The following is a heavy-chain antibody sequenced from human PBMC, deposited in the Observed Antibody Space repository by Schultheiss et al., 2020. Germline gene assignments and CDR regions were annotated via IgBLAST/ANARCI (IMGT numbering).Heavy chain of an antibody. CDR1: GFTFSSYG. CDR2: ISYDGSNK. CDR3: AKDHSITMIVVVITPPDY. J-gene: IGHJ4*02. V-gene: IGHV3-30*18. Sequence: GSLRLSFAASGFTFSSYGMHWVRQAPGKGLEWVAVISYDGSNKYYADSVKGRFTISRDNSKNTLYLQMNSLRAEDTAVYYCAKDHSITMIVVVITPPDYWGQGTLVNVSS. D-gene: IGHD3-22*01.